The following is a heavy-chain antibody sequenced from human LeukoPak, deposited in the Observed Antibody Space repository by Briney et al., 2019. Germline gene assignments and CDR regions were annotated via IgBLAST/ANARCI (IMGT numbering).Heavy chain of an antibody. D-gene: IGHD3-10*01. V-gene: IGHV3-30*18. J-gene: IGHJ4*02. CDR2: ISYDGTDK. Sequence: GGSLRLSCAASGLTFSSYGMHWVRQAPGKGLEWVALISYDGTDKYYADSAKGRFTISRDNSKNTLNLQMDSLRPEDTAVYYCAKDQGGYYGSGSYSPLDYWGQGTLVTVSS. CDR1: GLTFSSYG. CDR3: AKDQGGYYGSGSYSPLDY.